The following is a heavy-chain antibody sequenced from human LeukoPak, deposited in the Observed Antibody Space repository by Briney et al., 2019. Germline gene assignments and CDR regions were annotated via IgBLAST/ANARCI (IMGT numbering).Heavy chain of an antibody. CDR3: AKDILSWSSGYPENVGFDY. CDR2: ISYDGSHT. V-gene: IGHV3-30*18. CDR1: EFTFSKYG. D-gene: IGHD3-22*01. Sequence: GRSLRLSCIASEFTFSKYGMNWVRQAPGKGLERVAVISYDGSHTSYIDSVKGRFTISRDNSKNTLYLQMHSLRTEDTAVYFCAKDILSWSSGYPENVGFDYWGQGTRVTVSS. J-gene: IGHJ4*02.